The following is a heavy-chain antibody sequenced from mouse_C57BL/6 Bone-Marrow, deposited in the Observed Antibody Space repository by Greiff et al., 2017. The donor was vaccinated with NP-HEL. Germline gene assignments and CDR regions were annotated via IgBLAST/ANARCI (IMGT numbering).Heavy chain of an antibody. V-gene: IGHV1-37*01. D-gene: IGHD2-4*01. J-gene: IGHJ4*01. CDR3: GRGDYYDAMDY. CDR1: GYSFTGYF. CDR2: INPYNGDT. Sequence: EVKVVESGPELVKPGASVKISCKASGYSFTGYFMNWVKQSHGKSLEWIGRINPYNGDTFYNQKFKGKATLTVDKSSSTAHMEFLSLTSEDSAVYYCGRGDYYDAMDYWGQGTSVTVSS.